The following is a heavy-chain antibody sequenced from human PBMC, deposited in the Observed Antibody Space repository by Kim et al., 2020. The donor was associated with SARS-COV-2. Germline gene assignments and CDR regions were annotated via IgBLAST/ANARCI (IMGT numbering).Heavy chain of an antibody. J-gene: IGHJ4*02. CDR3: ARDTAMVTNYFDY. V-gene: IGHV3-30-3*01. CDR2: ISYDGSNK. CDR1: GFTFSSYA. D-gene: IGHD5-18*01. Sequence: GGSLRLSCAASGFTFSSYAMHWVRQAPGKGLEWVAVISYDGSNKYYADSVKGRFTISRDHSKNTLYLQMNSLRAEDTAVYYCARDTAMVTNYFDYWGQGT.